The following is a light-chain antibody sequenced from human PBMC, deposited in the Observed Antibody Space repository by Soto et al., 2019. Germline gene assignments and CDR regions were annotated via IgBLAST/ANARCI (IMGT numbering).Light chain of an antibody. CDR1: SSDDGAYEH. CDR3: SSYSTTNILV. J-gene: IGLJ1*01. Sequence: QSALTQPASVSGSPGQSVTISCTGASSDDGAYEHVSWYQQHPGRAPKLILYDVNNRPSGVSNHFSGSKSGNTASLVISGLQANDEADYYCSSYSTTNILVFGSGTKLTVL. V-gene: IGLV2-14*03. CDR2: DVN.